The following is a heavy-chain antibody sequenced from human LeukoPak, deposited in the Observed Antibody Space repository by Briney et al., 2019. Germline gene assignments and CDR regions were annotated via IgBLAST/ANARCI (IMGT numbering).Heavy chain of an antibody. V-gene: IGHV4-59*02. CDR2: IYYSGST. CDR3: ARGGATYKPLEY. CDR1: GGSVSSYY. J-gene: IGHJ4*02. Sequence: PSETLSLTCTVSGGSVSSYYWSWIRQPPGKGLEWIGYIYYSGSTNYNPSLKSRVTISVDTSKNQFSLRLSSVTAADTAVYYCARGGATYKPLEYWGQGTLVTVSS. D-gene: IGHD5-12*01.